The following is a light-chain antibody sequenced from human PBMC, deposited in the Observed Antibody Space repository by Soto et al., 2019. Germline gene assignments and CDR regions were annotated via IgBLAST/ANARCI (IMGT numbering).Light chain of an antibody. CDR2: DVS. Sequence: QSVLTQPRSVSGPPGQSVAISCTGTSSDVGAYDYVSWYQQHPGKAPKLMIYDVSKRPSGVPDRFSGSKSGNTASLTISGLQADDEADYYCCSYAGSYTSDYVFGTGTKVTVL. V-gene: IGLV2-11*01. CDR1: SSDVGAYDY. CDR3: CSYAGSYTSDYV. J-gene: IGLJ1*01.